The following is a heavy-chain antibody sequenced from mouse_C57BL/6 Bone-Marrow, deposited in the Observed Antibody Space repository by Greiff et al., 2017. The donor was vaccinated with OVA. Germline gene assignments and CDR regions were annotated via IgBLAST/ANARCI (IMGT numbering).Heavy chain of an antibody. D-gene: IGHD2-2*01. V-gene: IGHV14-4*01. CDR2: IDPENGDT. Sequence: VQLQQSGAELVRPGASVKLSCTASGFNIKDDNMHWVKQRPEQGLEWIGWIDPENGDTEYASKFQGKATITADTSSNTAYLQLSSLTSEDTAVYYCTMMVTTNFDYWGQGTTLTVSS. CDR1: GFNIKDDN. CDR3: TMMVTTNFDY. J-gene: IGHJ2*01.